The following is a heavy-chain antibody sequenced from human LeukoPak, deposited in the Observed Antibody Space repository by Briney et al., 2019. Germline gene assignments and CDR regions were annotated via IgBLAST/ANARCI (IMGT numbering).Heavy chain of an antibody. CDR2: IKSNTDGGTV. CDR3: TTYSSRWFYFDY. J-gene: IGHJ4*02. V-gene: IGHV3-15*01. Sequence: KPAGSLSLSCAVSGSTFSNAWMSWVRQAPGKGLEWVGRIKSNTDGGTVEYASPVKARFTISRDDSKNTLYLQMTSLKTEDTAMYYCTTYSSRWFYFDYWGQGSLVTVSS. CDR1: GSTFSNAW. D-gene: IGHD6-13*01.